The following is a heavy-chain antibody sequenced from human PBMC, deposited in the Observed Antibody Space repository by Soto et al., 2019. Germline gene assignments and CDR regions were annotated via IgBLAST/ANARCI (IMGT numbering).Heavy chain of an antibody. CDR3: SGCSSTSCRGSSWFDP. CDR2: IYYSGST. D-gene: IGHD2-2*01. CDR1: GGYISSYY. J-gene: IGHJ5*02. Sequence: SETLSLTCTVAGGYISSYYWSWIRQQPGKGLEWIGYIYYSGSTNYNPSLKSRVTISVDTSKNQFTLKLSSVTAADTAVYYCSGCSSTSCRGSSWFDPWGQGTLVTVSS. V-gene: IGHV4-59*08.